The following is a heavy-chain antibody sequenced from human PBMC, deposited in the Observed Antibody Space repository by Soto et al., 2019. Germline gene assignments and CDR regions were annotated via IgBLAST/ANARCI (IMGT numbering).Heavy chain of an antibody. D-gene: IGHD3-10*01. CDR2: MNPNSGNT. J-gene: IGHJ4*02. CDR1: GYTFTNYD. Sequence: QVQLEQTGAEVKKPGASVKGSWKASGYTFTNYDIKWVRHATGQGLGWMGWMNPNSGNTGYTQNFQGRVTMTRDTSISTAYMELRSLTSEDTAVYYCARSGFGSGSYSDSWGQGTQVTVSS. CDR3: ARSGFGSGSYSDS. V-gene: IGHV1-8*01.